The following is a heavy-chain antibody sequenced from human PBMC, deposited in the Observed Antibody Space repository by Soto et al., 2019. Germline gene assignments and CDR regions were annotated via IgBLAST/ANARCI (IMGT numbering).Heavy chain of an antibody. CDR1: GGSINTFY. J-gene: IGHJ4*02. D-gene: IGHD5-12*01. CDR2: IFSSGST. Sequence: SETLSLTCTVSGGSINTFYWSWVRQPAGKGLEWIGRIFSSGSTSFNPSLDSRVAMSVDTSKNHFSLYLSSVTAADMAVYYCAREGSYSAYNFAHGIQLWSFDFWGQGALVTVSS. V-gene: IGHV4-4*07. CDR3: AREGSYSAYNFAHGIQLWSFDF.